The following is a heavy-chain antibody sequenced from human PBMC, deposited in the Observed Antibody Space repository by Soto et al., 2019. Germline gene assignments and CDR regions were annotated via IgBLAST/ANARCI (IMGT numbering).Heavy chain of an antibody. CDR1: GFTFSSYE. CDR3: ARDRRGYSYGYSAVLYYYYYYGMDV. V-gene: IGHV3-48*03. Sequence: LRLSCAASGFTFSSYEMNWVRQAPGKGLEWVSYISSSGSTIYYADSVKGRFTISRDNAKNSLYLQMNSLRAEDTAVYYCARDRRGYSYGYSAVLYYYYYYGMDVWGQGTTVTVSS. D-gene: IGHD5-18*01. CDR2: ISSSGSTI. J-gene: IGHJ6*02.